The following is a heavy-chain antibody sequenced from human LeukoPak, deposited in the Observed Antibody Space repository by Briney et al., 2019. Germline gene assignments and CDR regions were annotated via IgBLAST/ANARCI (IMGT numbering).Heavy chain of an antibody. CDR2: IRYDESNK. CDR3: AKIGYCSSTSCHDFDY. V-gene: IGHV3-30*02. Sequence: PGGSLRLSCAASGFTFSSYGMHWVRHAPGKGLEWVAFIRYDESNKYYADSVKGRLTISRDNSKNTLYLQMNSLRAEDTAVYYCAKIGYCSSTSCHDFDYWGQGTLVTVSS. D-gene: IGHD2-2*03. J-gene: IGHJ4*02. CDR1: GFTFSSYG.